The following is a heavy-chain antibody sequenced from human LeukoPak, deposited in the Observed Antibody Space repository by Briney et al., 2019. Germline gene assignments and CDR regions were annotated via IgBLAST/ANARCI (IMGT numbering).Heavy chain of an antibody. CDR3: ARKTTIFGVVITDY. CDR2: IIPIFGTA. J-gene: IGHJ4*02. V-gene: IGHV1-69*13. CDR1: GGTFSSYA. Sequence: SVKVSCKASGGTFSSYAISGVRQAPGQGLEWMGGIIPIFGTANYAQKFQGRVTITADESTSTAYMELSSLRSEDTAVYYCARKTTIFGVVITDYWGQGTLVTVSS. D-gene: IGHD3-3*01.